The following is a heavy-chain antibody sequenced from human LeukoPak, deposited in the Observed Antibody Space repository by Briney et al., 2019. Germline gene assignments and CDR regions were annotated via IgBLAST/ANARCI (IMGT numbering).Heavy chain of an antibody. Sequence: GGSLRLSCAASGFTFSSYSMNWVRQAPGKGLEWVSSISSSSSYIYYADSVKGRFTISRDNAKKSLYLQMNSLRAEDTAVYYCARPTTYVILTGFSDYWGQGTLATVSS. V-gene: IGHV3-21*01. D-gene: IGHD3-9*01. CDR3: ARPTTYVILTGFSDY. CDR2: ISSSSSYI. J-gene: IGHJ4*02. CDR1: GFTFSSYS.